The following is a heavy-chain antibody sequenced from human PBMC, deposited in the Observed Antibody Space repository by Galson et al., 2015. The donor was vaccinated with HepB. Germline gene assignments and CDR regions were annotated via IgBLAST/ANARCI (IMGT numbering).Heavy chain of an antibody. D-gene: IGHD5-12*01. CDR2: IIPIVPIA. J-gene: IGHJ4*02. V-gene: IGHV1-69*10. CDR3: ARGISGSDYRVYYFDS. CDR1: GGTISNYA. Sequence: SVKVSCKASGGTISNYALSWLRQAPGQGLEWMGGIIPIVPIANYAEKFQGRVTITADKSTSTAYMEVTSLRSDDTAVYYCARGISGSDYRVYYFDSWGQGTLVTVSS.